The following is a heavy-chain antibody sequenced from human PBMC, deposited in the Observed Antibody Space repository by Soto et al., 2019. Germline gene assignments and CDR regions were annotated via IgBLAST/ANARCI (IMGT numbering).Heavy chain of an antibody. D-gene: IGHD6-19*01. CDR1: GASVSSGNQY. Sequence: QVLMHESGPGLVKPSETLSLTCTVSGASVSSGNQYWSWIRQPPGKRLEWIGFIYNSVITNSSPSFMGLVSISADTSRNQFSRKVTSVTAADTAVYYGARGWDANSWGQGALVTVSS. CDR3: ARGWDANS. V-gene: IGHV4-61*01. CDR2: IYNSVIT. J-gene: IGHJ4*02.